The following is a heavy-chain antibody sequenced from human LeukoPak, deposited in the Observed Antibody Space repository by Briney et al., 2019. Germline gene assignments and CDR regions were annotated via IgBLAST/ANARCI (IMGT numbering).Heavy chain of an antibody. Sequence: GASVKVSCKASGYTFTGYYMHWVRQAPGQGLEWMGWINPNSGGTNYAQKFQGWVTMTRDTSISTAYMELSSLRSEDTAVYYCARDLQGSTYPSSFDIWGQGTMVTVSS. J-gene: IGHJ3*02. CDR1: GYTFTGYY. CDR2: INPNSGGT. D-gene: IGHD5/OR15-5a*01. CDR3: ARDLQGSTYPSSFDI. V-gene: IGHV1-2*04.